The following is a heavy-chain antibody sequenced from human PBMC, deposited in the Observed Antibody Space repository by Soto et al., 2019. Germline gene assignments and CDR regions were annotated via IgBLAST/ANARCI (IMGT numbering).Heavy chain of an antibody. Sequence: GGSLRLSCAASGFTFSSYAMSWVRQAPGKGLEWVSAISGSGGSTYYADSVKGRFTISRDNSKNTLYLQMNSLRAEDTAVYYCATFYREDYSNYYYYYMDVWGKGTTVTVSS. J-gene: IGHJ6*03. CDR3: ATFYREDYSNYYYYYMDV. D-gene: IGHD4-4*01. CDR2: ISGSGGST. V-gene: IGHV3-23*01. CDR1: GFTFSSYA.